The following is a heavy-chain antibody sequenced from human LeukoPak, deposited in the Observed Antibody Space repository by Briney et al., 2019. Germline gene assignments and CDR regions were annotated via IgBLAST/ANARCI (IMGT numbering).Heavy chain of an antibody. CDR3: ARPRTSSSWYLYYFDY. D-gene: IGHD6-13*01. J-gene: IGHJ4*02. CDR2: ISAYNGNT. CDR1: GYTFTSYG. V-gene: IGHV1-18*01. Sequence: ASVKVSXKASGYTFTSYGISWVRQAPGQGLEWMGRISAYNGNTNYAQELQGRVTMTTDTSTSTAYVELRSLRSDDTAVYYCARPRTSSSWYLYYFDYWGQGTLVTVSS.